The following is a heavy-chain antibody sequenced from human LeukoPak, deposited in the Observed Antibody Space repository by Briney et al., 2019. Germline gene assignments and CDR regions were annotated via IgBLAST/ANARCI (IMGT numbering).Heavy chain of an antibody. CDR2: FHTGGSA. D-gene: IGHD3-22*01. CDR3: ASEEYYDDSGYYFRYFDS. V-gene: IGHV4-61*02. J-gene: IGHJ4*02. Sequence: SQTLSLTCSVSGGSISSDNYYWTWIRQPAGKGLEWIGRFHTGGSANYNPSLKSRVTISVDMSKNQLSLRLNSVTAADTAIYYCASEEYYDDSGYYFRYFDSWGQGTLVTVSS. CDR1: GGSISSDNYY.